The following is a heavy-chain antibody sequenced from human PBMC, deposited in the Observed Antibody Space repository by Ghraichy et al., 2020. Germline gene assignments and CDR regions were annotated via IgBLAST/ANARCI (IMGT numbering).Heavy chain of an antibody. D-gene: IGHD3-9*01. CDR2: ISGSGGST. CDR3: ANDWIGRTYYDILTGYSYFDY. J-gene: IGHJ4*02. Sequence: GGYRSLSCAASGFTFSSYAMSWVRQAPGKGLEWVSAISGSGGSTYYADSVKGRFTISRDNSKNTLYLQMNSLRAEDTAVYYCANDWIGRTYYDILTGYSYFDYWGQGTLVTVSS. V-gene: IGHV3-23*01. CDR1: GFTFSSYA.